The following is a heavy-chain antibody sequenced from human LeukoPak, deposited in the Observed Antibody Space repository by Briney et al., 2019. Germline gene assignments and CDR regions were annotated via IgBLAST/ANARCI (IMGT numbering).Heavy chain of an antibody. CDR1: GGSISSYY. Sequence: SETLSLTCTVSGGSISSYYWSWIRQPPGKGLEWIGYIYYSGSTNYNPSLKSRVTISVDTSKNQFSLKLSSVTAADTAVYYCASIFYGDYVAFDYWGQGTLVTVSS. CDR3: ASIFYGDYVAFDY. CDR2: IYYSGST. V-gene: IGHV4-59*01. D-gene: IGHD4-17*01. J-gene: IGHJ4*02.